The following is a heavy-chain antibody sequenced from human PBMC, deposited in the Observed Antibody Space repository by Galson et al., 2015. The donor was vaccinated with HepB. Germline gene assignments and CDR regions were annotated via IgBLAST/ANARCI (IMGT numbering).Heavy chain of an antibody. CDR2: IIPIFGTA. Sequence: SVKVSCKASGGTFSSYAISWVRQAPGQGLEWMGGIIPIFGTANYAQKFQGRVTITADESTSTAYMELSSLRSEDTAVYYCARDSVYCGDYEVRKTYYYYGMDVWGQGTTVTVSS. CDR3: ARDSVYCGDYEVRKTYYYYGMDV. V-gene: IGHV1-69*13. CDR1: GGTFSSYA. J-gene: IGHJ6*02. D-gene: IGHD4-17*01.